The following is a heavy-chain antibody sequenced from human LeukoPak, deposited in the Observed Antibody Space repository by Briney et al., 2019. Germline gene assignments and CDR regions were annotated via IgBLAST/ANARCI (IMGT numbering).Heavy chain of an antibody. CDR2: IGTAGDT. V-gene: IGHV3-13*01. CDR1: GFTVSSNY. J-gene: IGHJ6*03. D-gene: IGHD3-10*01. CDR3: ARDASGGGRINHYYYMDV. Sequence: PGGSPRLSCAASGFTVSSNYMSWVRKAPGKGLEWVSAIGTAGDTYYPGSVKGRFTISRKNAKNSLYLQMNSLRAGDTAVYYCARDASGGGRINHYYYMDVWGKGATVTVSS.